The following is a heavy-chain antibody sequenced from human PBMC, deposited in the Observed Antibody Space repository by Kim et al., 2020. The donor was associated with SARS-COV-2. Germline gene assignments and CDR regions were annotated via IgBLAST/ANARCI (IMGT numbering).Heavy chain of an antibody. CDR1: GGSFSGYY. D-gene: IGHD2-21*02. CDR3: AREGPKNIVVVTAMPGSMYA. V-gene: IGHV4-34*01. CDR2: INHSGST. J-gene: IGHJ6*01. Sequence: SETLSLTCAVYGGSFSGYYWSWIRQPPGKGLEWIGEINHSGSTNYNPSPKSRVTISVDTSKNQFSLKLSSVTAADTAVYYCAREGPKNIVVVTAMPGSMYACGHRTTVTVSS.